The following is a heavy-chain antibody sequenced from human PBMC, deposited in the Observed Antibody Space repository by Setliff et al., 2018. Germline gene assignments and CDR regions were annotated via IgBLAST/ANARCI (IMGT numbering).Heavy chain of an antibody. CDR1: GYTFNNYG. Sequence: ASVKVSCKASGYTFNNYGISWVRQAPGQGLEWMGWISAYNGNTKYTQKFQDRVTMTTDTYTSTAYMELRGLRSDDTAVYYCARALWNDVYCAFDIWGQGTRVTV. D-gene: IGHD1-1*01. J-gene: IGHJ3*02. CDR2: ISAYNGNT. V-gene: IGHV1-18*01. CDR3: ARALWNDVYCAFDI.